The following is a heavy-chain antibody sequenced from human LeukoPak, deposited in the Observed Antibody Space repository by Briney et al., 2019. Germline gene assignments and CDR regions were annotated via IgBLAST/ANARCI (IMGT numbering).Heavy chain of an antibody. J-gene: IGHJ4*02. CDR1: GFTVSSNY. CDR2: IYSGGST. Sequence: GGSLRLSCAASGFTVSSNYMSWVRQAPGKGLEWVSVIYSGGSTYYADSVKGRFTISRDNSKNTLYLQMNSLRAEDTAVYYCASQLKQLWFNYWGQGTLVTVSS. V-gene: IGHV3-66*04. CDR3: ASQLKQLWFNY. D-gene: IGHD5-18*01.